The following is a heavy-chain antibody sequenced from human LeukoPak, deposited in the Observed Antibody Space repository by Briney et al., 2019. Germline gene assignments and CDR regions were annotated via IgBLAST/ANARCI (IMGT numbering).Heavy chain of an antibody. CDR2: IRSKAYGGTT. CDR1: GFTFGDYA. Sequence: QPGRSLRLSCTASGFTFGDYAMSWFRQAPGKGLEWVGFIRSKAYGGTTEYAASVKGGSTISRDDSKSIAYLQMNSLKTEDTAVYYCTRELYGYSSGWHNHFDYWGQGTLVTVSS. J-gene: IGHJ4*02. V-gene: IGHV3-49*03. CDR3: TRELYGYSSGWHNHFDY. D-gene: IGHD6-19*01.